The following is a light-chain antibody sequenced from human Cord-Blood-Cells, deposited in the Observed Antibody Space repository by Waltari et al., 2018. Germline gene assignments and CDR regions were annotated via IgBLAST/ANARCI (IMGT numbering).Light chain of an antibody. Sequence: QSALTQPASVSGSPGQSIPISCTGTSSDVGGYNHVPWYQQHPCKAPKLMIYDVSNRPSGVSNRFSGSKSGNTASLTISGLRAEDEADYYCSSYTSSSTRVFGGGTKLTVL. CDR2: DVS. CDR3: SSYTSSSTRV. V-gene: IGLV2-14*03. J-gene: IGLJ3*02. CDR1: SSDVGGYNH.